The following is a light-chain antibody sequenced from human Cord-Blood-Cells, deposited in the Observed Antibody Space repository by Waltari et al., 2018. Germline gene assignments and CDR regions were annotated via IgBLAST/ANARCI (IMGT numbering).Light chain of an antibody. Sequence: QSALTQPRSVSGSPGQSVTISCTGTSSDVGGYNYVSWYQQHPGKAPKLMIYDVSKRPVGGQERFSGAKSGNTASLTISGLQAEDEADYYCCSYAGSYTWVFGGGTKLTVL. CDR3: CSYAGSYTWV. J-gene: IGLJ3*02. CDR2: DVS. V-gene: IGLV2-11*01. CDR1: SSDVGGYNY.